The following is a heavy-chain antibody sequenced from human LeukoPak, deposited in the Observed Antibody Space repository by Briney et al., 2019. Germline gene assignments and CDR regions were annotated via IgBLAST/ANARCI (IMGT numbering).Heavy chain of an antibody. J-gene: IGHJ4*02. CDR3: ARDYSGSYYRNTFDY. D-gene: IGHD1-26*01. CDR1: GYTFSSYA. CDR2: INAGNGNT. V-gene: IGHV1-3*01. Sequence: ASVKVSCKASGYTFSSYAMHWVRQAPGQRLEWMGWINAGNGNTKYSQKFQGRVTITRDTSASTAYMELSSLRSEDTAVYYCARDYSGSYYRNTFDYWGQGTLVTVSS.